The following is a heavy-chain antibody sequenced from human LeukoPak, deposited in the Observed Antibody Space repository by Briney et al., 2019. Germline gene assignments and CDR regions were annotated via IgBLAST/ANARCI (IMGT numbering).Heavy chain of an antibody. J-gene: IGHJ4*02. D-gene: IGHD3-22*01. Sequence: PGGSLRLSCAASGFTFSSYSMNWVRQAPGKGLEWVSSISSSSSYIYYADSVKGRFTISRDNAKNSLYLQMNSLRAEGTAVYYCARDGQDYYDSSGYYPDYWGQGTLVTVSS. V-gene: IGHV3-21*01. CDR1: GFTFSSYS. CDR2: ISSSSSYI. CDR3: ARDGQDYYDSSGYYPDY.